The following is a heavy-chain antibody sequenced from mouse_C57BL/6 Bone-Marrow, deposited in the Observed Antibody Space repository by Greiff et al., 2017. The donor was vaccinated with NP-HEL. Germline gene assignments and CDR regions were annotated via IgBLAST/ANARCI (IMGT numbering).Heavy chain of an antibody. J-gene: IGHJ1*03. CDR2: INPSSGYT. CDR3: AIHYYGSRDWYFDV. CDR1: GYTFTSYT. V-gene: IGHV1-4*01. Sequence: VKLVESGAELARPGASVKMSCKASGYTFTSYTMHWVKQRPGQGLEWIGYINPSSGYTKYNQKFKDKATLTADKSSSTAYMQLSSLTSEDSAVYYCAIHYYGSRDWYFDVWGTGTTVTVSS. D-gene: IGHD1-1*01.